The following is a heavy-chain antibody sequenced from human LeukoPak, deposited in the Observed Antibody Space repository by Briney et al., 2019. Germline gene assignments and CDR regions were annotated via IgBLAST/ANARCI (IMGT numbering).Heavy chain of an antibody. D-gene: IGHD2-15*01. J-gene: IGHJ4*02. CDR2: ISTDGYTT. V-gene: IGHV3-74*01. CDR1: GLAFSAYK. Sequence: GGSLRLSCAASGLAFSAYKMHWVRQAPRKGLVWAPRISTDGYTTDYADFVQGRFTASRDNTKNTWSLEMNSLRAEDTAVYYCVVGGSPGYWGQGTLVTVSS. CDR3: VVGGSPGY.